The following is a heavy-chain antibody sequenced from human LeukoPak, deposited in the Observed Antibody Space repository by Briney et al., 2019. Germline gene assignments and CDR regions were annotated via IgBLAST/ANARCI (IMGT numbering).Heavy chain of an antibody. Sequence: GGSLRLSCAASGFTFSRYWMHWVRQAPGKGLEWVSRVNGDGSTTTYADSVKGRFTISRDNAKNTLYLQMNSLRVEDTAVYYCARDLGWYYYDSSGALFDYWGQGTLVTVSS. CDR3: ARDLGWYYYDSSGALFDY. V-gene: IGHV3-74*01. J-gene: IGHJ4*02. CDR2: VNGDGSTT. D-gene: IGHD3-22*01. CDR1: GFTFSRYW.